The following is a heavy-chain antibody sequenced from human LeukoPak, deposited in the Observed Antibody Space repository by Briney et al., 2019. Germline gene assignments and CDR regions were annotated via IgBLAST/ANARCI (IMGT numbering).Heavy chain of an antibody. J-gene: IGHJ4*02. CDR3: ARGDYYDSSGYLDY. D-gene: IGHD3-22*01. Sequence: GRSLRLSCAASGFTFSSYAMHWVRQAPGKGLEWVAVISYDGSNKYYADSVKGRFTISRDNSKNTLYLQMNSLRAEDTAVYYCARGDYYDSSGYLDYWGQGTLVTASS. V-gene: IGHV3-30*04. CDR1: GFTFSSYA. CDR2: ISYDGSNK.